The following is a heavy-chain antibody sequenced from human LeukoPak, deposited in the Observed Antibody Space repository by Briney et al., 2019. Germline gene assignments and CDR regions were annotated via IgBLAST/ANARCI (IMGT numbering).Heavy chain of an antibody. V-gene: IGHV3-30*18. CDR1: GFTFSSYG. CDR3: AKFSSAGAVVGRGWFDP. D-gene: IGHD1-26*01. J-gene: IGHJ5*02. Sequence: GGSLRLSCAASGFTFSSYGMHWVRQAPGKGLEWVAVISYDGSNKYYADSVKGRFTISRDNSKNTLYLQMNSLRAEDTAVYYCAKFSSAGAVVGRGWFDPWGQRTLVTVSS. CDR2: ISYDGSNK.